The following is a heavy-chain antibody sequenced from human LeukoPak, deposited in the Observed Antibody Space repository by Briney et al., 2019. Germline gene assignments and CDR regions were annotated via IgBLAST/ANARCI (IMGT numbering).Heavy chain of an antibody. Sequence: KPSETLSLTCTVSGGSISSSSYYWGWIRQPPGKGLEWIGEINHSGSTNYNPSLKSRVTISVDTSKNQFSLKLSSVTAADTAVYYCAGTYYYDSSGSSDGLHYWGQGTLVTVSS. CDR2: INHSGST. CDR1: GGSISSSSYY. J-gene: IGHJ4*02. V-gene: IGHV4-39*07. CDR3: AGTYYYDSSGSSDGLHY. D-gene: IGHD3-22*01.